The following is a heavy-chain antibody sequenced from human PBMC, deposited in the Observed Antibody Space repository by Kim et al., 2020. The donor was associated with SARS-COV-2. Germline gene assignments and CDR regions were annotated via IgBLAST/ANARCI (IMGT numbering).Heavy chain of an antibody. J-gene: IGHJ6*02. Sequence: SETLSLTCTVSGGSISSYYWSWIRQPPGKGLEWIGYIYYSGSTNYNPSLKSRVTISVDTSKNQFSLKLSSVTAADTAVYYCARDGYVDTPSGGRIETYGMDVWGQGTTVTVSS. CDR3: ARDGYVDTPSGGRIETYGMDV. CDR1: GGSISSYY. D-gene: IGHD5-18*01. CDR2: IYYSGST. V-gene: IGHV4-59*01.